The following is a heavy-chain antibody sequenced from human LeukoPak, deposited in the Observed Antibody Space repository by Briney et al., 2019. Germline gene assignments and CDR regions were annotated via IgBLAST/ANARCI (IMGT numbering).Heavy chain of an antibody. J-gene: IGHJ3*02. CDR2: IYYSGST. V-gene: IGHV4-39*07. D-gene: IGHD2-2*01. CDR1: GGSISSSSYY. Sequence: PSETLSLTCTVSGGSISSSSYYWGWIRQPPGKGLEWIGSIYYSGSTYYNPSLKSRATMSVDTSKNQVSLKMTSVTVADTAVYYCARPSIPSAAASALDIWGQGTMVTVSS. CDR3: ARPSIPSAAASALDI.